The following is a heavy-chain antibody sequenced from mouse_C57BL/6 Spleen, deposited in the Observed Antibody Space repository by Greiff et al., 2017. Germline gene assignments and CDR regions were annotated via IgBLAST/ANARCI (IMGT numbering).Heavy chain of an antibody. V-gene: IGHV5-12*01. CDR3: ARRLRTYYAMDY. D-gene: IGHD6-1*01. Sequence: EVQLVESGGGLVQPGGSLKLSCAASGFTFSDYYMYWVRQTPEKRLEWVAYISNGGGSNYYPDTVKGRFTISRDNSKNPLYLQMSRLKSEDTAMYYGARRLRTYYAMDYWGQGTSVTVAS. CDR1: GFTFSDYY. CDR2: ISNGGGSN. J-gene: IGHJ4*01.